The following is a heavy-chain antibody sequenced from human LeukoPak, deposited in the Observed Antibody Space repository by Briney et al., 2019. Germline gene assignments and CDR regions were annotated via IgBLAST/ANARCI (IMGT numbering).Heavy chain of an antibody. Sequence: GGSLRLSCAASGFTFSSYGMHWVRQAPGKGLEWVAFIRYDGSNKYYADSVKGRFTISRDNSKNTLYLQMNSLRAEDTAVYYCAKDSTVHSYYDFWSGYFHWGQGTLVTVSS. V-gene: IGHV3-30*02. CDR3: AKDSTVHSYYDFWSGYFH. CDR1: GFTFSSYG. D-gene: IGHD3-3*01. CDR2: IRYDGSNK. J-gene: IGHJ4*02.